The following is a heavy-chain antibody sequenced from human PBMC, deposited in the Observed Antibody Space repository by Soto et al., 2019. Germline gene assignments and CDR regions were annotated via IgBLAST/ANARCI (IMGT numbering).Heavy chain of an antibody. V-gene: IGHV2-5*02. J-gene: IGHJ6*03. D-gene: IGHD6-13*01. CDR2: IYWDDDK. CDR1: GFSLSTIAVG. Sequence: QITLKESGPTLVKPTQTLTLTCTFSGFSLSTIAVGVGWIRQPPGKALEWLALIYWDDDKWYSPSLKSMLSSTKDTSKHQVVLTLTNMDPVDTATYYCTHCHSRPARDYYMDVWGKGTTVTVSS. CDR3: THCHSRPARDYYMDV.